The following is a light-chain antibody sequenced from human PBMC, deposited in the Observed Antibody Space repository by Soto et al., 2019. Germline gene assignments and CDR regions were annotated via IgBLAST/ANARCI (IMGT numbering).Light chain of an antibody. J-gene: IGKJ5*01. V-gene: IGKV3D-20*02. CDR2: DAS. CDR1: QTVRNNY. Sequence: EFVLTQSPGTLSLSPGERATLSCRASQTVRNNYLAWYQQKPGQAPRLLIYDASSRATGIPDRLSGGGSGTDFTLTISRLEPEDSAVYYCQQRHMWPITFGQGTRLEIK. CDR3: QQRHMWPIT.